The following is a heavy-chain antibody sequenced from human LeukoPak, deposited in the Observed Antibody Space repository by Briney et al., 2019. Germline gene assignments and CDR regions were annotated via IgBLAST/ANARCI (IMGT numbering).Heavy chain of an antibody. CDR1: GFTFSSYA. Sequence: GGSLRLSCAASGFTFSSYAMHWVRQAPGKGLEWVAVISYNGSNKYYADSVKGRFTISRDNTKNTLYLQMISLRAEDTAVYYCAKDWDDYGGNSYTFDYWGQGTLVTVSS. J-gene: IGHJ4*02. CDR3: AKDWDDYGGNSYTFDY. V-gene: IGHV3-30*04. D-gene: IGHD4-23*01. CDR2: ISYNGSNK.